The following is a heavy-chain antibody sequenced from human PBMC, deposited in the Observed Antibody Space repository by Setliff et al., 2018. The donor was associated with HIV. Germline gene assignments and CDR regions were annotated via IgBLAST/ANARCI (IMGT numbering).Heavy chain of an antibody. CDR3: AKDGISGGAYPPYYFDY. J-gene: IGHJ4*01. Sequence: ASVKVSCKASGYTFSSFGISWVRQAPGQGLEWMGWISAYNGNTKSAQNLQGRVTMTTDTSTSTAHMELRSLRVEDTAVYYCAKDGISGGAYPPYYFDYWGHGTLVTVSS. V-gene: IGHV1-18*01. CDR2: ISAYNGNT. CDR1: GYTFSSFG. D-gene: IGHD2-15*01.